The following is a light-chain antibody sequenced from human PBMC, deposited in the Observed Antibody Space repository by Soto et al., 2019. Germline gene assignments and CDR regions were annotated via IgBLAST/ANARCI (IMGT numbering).Light chain of an antibody. J-gene: IGKJ2*01. CDR1: QSVSSV. CDR2: AAS. CDR3: QQYDNWPHT. V-gene: IGKV3D-15*01. Sequence: EIVLTQSPATLSVSPGERATLSCRASQSVSSVAWYLLKPGQTPKLLIYAASTRATGMPARFSGSGSGTEFTLTISSLQSKDFAVYYCQQYDNWPHTFGQGTKLEIK.